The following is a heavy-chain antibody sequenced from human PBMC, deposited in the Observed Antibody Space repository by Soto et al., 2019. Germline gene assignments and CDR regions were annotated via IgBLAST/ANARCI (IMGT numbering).Heavy chain of an antibody. CDR3: AILRGYLDY. CDR2: IYYSGST. J-gene: IGHJ4*02. Sequence: SETLSLTCTVSGGSISSSSYYWGWIRQPPGKGLEWIASIYYSGSTYYNPSLESRVTISVDTSKNQFSLKLSSVTAADTAVYYCAILRGYLDYWGQGXLVTVSS. V-gene: IGHV4-39*01. D-gene: IGHD2-15*01. CDR1: GGSISSSSYY.